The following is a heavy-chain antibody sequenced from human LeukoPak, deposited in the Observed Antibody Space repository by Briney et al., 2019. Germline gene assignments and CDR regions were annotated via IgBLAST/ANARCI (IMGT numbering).Heavy chain of an antibody. D-gene: IGHD3-10*01. V-gene: IGHV3-30*18. CDR3: AKHTWNYYGSGSYYKERRGAAGGFDY. CDR2: ISYDGSNK. CDR1: GFTFSSYG. Sequence: PGGSLRLSCAASGFTFSSYGMHWVRQAPGKGLEWVAVISYDGSNKYYADSVKGRFTISRDNSKNTLYLQMNSLRAEDTAVYYCAKHTWNYYGSGSYYKERRGAAGGFDYWGQGTLVTVSS. J-gene: IGHJ4*02.